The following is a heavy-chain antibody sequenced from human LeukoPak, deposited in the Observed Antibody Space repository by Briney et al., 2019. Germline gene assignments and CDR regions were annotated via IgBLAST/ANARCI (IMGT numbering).Heavy chain of an antibody. J-gene: IGHJ5*02. CDR1: GFTFSSYA. CDR3: AKGGHSSSSSKGFDP. D-gene: IGHD6-6*01. CDR2: ISYDGSNK. V-gene: IGHV3-30-3*01. Sequence: GGSLRLSCAASGFTFSSYAMHWVRQAPGKGLEWVAVISYDGSNKYYADSVKGRFTISRDNSKNTLYLQMNSLRAEDTAVYYCAKGGHSSSSSKGFDPWGQGTLVTVSS.